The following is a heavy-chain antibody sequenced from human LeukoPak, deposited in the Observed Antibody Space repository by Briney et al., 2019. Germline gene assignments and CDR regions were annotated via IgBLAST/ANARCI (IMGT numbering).Heavy chain of an antibody. J-gene: IGHJ6*02. CDR1: GFIFSTYS. Sequence: PGGSLRLSCAASGFIFSTYSMSWVRQAPGKGLEWVSYISSSSSSTIYYADSVKGRFTISRDNAKNSLYLQMNSLRAEDTAVYYCARDQRSSSAFYGMDVWGQGTTVTVSS. D-gene: IGHD6-19*01. V-gene: IGHV3-48*04. CDR2: ISSSSSSTI. CDR3: ARDQRSSSAFYGMDV.